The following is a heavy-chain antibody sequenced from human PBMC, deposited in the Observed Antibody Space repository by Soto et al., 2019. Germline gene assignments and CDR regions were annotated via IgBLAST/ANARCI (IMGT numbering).Heavy chain of an antibody. CDR1: GGSISSGDYY. CDR2: IYYSGST. V-gene: IGHV4-30-4*01. Sequence: QVQLQESGPGLVKPSQTLSLTCTVSGGSISSGDYYWSWIRQPPGKGLEWIGYIYYSGSTYYNPSLKSGVTISVDTSKNQFCLKLSSVTAADTAVYYCARGGDDFWSGYINWFDPWGQGTLVTVSS. CDR3: ARGGDDFWSGYINWFDP. D-gene: IGHD3-3*01. J-gene: IGHJ5*02.